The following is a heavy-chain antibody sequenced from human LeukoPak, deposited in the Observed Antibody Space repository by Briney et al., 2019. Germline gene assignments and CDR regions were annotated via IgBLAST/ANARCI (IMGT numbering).Heavy chain of an antibody. V-gene: IGHV1-69*13. CDR2: IIPIFGKA. CDR3: ARSRRVRYCSNISCYAGFFEY. Sequence: SVKVSCKASGGTFSNYGISWVRQAPGQGLECMGGIIPIFGKANHAQKFQGRVTITADESTSTAYMELSSLRSEDTAVYYCARSRRVRYCSNISCYAGFFEYWGQGTLVTVSS. CDR1: GGTFSNYG. J-gene: IGHJ4*02. D-gene: IGHD2-2*01.